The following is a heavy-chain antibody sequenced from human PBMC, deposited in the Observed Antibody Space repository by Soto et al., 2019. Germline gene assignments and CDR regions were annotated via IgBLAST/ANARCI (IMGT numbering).Heavy chain of an antibody. CDR1: GFTFGNYW. CDR3: ARGDCVGGTCYSLAGSFYYYMDV. Sequence: EVQLVESGGGLVQPGGSLRLPWAASGFTFGNYWMYWVRQAPGKGLVWVSRINSDGSVSSYADSVKGRLTISRDNVKNTLYLQMDSLRVEDTAVYYCARGDCVGGTCYSLAGSFYYYMDVWGKGTTVTVFS. J-gene: IGHJ6*03. D-gene: IGHD2-15*01. CDR2: INSDGSVS. V-gene: IGHV3-74*01.